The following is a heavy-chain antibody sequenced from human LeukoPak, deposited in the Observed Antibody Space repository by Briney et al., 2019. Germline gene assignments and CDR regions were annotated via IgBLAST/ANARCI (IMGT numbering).Heavy chain of an antibody. V-gene: IGHV3-9*01. CDR3: ASSLRLDS. CDR1: GFTFDDYA. Sequence: PGRSLRLSCAVSGFTFDDYAMHWVRQVPGKGLEWVSGINWNSDSIGYADSVKGRFTTSRDNAKNSLYLQMNSLRAEDTAVYYCASSLRLDSWGQGTLVTVSS. J-gene: IGHJ4*02. CDR2: INWNSDSI.